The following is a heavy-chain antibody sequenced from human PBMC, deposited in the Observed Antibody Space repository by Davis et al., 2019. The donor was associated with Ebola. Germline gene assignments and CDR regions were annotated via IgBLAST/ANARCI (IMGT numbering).Heavy chain of an antibody. CDR2: IYYSGST. J-gene: IGHJ6*04. Sequence: MPSETLSLTCTVSGGSISSGGYYWSWIRQHPGKGLEWIGYIYYSGSTYYNPSLKSRVTISVDTSKNQFSLKLSSVTAADTAVYYCAQDHSLSSGSYYYYYGMDVWGKGTTVTVSS. CDR1: GGSISSGGYY. D-gene: IGHD1-26*01. CDR3: AQDHSLSSGSYYYYYGMDV. V-gene: IGHV4-31*03.